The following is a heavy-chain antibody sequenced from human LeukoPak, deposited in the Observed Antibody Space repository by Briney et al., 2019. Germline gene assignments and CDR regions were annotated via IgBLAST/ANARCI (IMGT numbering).Heavy chain of an antibody. CDR2: ISGSGGST. J-gene: IGHJ4*02. V-gene: IGHV3-23*01. CDR3: ASHTSIVVVTAISFDY. Sequence: GGSLRLSCAASGFTFSSYAMSWVRQAPGKGLEWVSAISGSGGSTYYADSVKGRFTISRDNSKNTLYLQMNSLRAEDTAVYYCASHTSIVVVTAISFDYWGQGTLVTVSS. CDR1: GFTFSSYA. D-gene: IGHD2-21*02.